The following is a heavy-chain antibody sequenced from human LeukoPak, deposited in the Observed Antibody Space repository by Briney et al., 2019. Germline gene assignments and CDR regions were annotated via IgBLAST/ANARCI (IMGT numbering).Heavy chain of an antibody. CDR2: ISSSSSYI. V-gene: IGHV3-21*01. CDR3: ARDTTPYNNGSYYDAFDI. CDR1: GFTFSSYS. Sequence: PGGSLRLSCAASGFTFSSYSMNWVRQAPGKGLEWVSSISSSSSYIYYADSVKGRFTISRDNAKNSLYLQMNSLRAEDTAVYYCARDTTPYNNGSYYDAFDIWGQGTLVTVSS. J-gene: IGHJ3*02. D-gene: IGHD1-1*01.